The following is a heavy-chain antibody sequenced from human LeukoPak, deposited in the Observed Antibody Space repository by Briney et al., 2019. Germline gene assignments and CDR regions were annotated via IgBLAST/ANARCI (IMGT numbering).Heavy chain of an antibody. D-gene: IGHD2-2*02. J-gene: IGHJ3*02. V-gene: IGHV4-38-2*02. CDR2: IYHSGST. CDR1: GYSTSSGYY. Sequence: SETLSLTCAVSGYSTSSGYYWGWIRQPPGKGLEWIGSIYHSGSTYYNPSLKSRVTISVDTSKNQFSLKLSSVTAADTAMYYCARDHCSGSSCYRGSTNAFDIWGQGTMVTVSS. CDR3: ARDHCSGSSCYRGSTNAFDI.